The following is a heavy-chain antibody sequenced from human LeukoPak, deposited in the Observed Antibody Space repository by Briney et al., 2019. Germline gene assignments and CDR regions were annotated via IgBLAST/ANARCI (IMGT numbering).Heavy chain of an antibody. CDR2: IIPILGIA. CDR1: GGTFSSYA. CDR3: ARAGLLTVLFDY. Sequence: SVKVSCKASGGTFSSYAISWVRQAPGQGLEWMGRIIPILGIANYAQKFQGRVTITADKSTSTAYMELSSLRSEDTAVYYCARAGLLTVLFDYWGQGTLVTVSS. J-gene: IGHJ4*02. V-gene: IGHV1-69*04. D-gene: IGHD3-22*01.